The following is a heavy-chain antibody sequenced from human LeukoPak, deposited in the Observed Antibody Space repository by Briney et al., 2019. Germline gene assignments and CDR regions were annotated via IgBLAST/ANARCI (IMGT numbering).Heavy chain of an antibody. D-gene: IGHD6-13*01. J-gene: IGHJ4*02. CDR3: ARYLLAAAYFDY. CDR1: GGTFSSYA. Sequence: SVNVSCTASGGTFSSYAISWVRQAPGQGLEWMGGIIPIFGTANYAQKFQGRVTITADESTSTAYMELSSLRSEDTAVYYCARYLLAAAYFDYWGQGTLVTVSS. V-gene: IGHV1-69*13. CDR2: IIPIFGTA.